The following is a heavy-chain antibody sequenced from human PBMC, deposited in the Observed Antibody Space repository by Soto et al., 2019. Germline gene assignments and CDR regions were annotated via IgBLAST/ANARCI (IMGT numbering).Heavy chain of an antibody. D-gene: IGHD2-15*01. V-gene: IGHV3-48*02. CDR1: GFTFSSYS. Sequence: PGGSLRLSCAAAGFTFSSYSMNWVRQAPGKGLEWVSYISSSSSTMYYADSVKGRFTISRDNAKNSLYLQMNSLRDEDTAVYYCAGWYCSGGSCYGVDYYYYGMDVWGQGTTVTVSS. CDR3: AGWYCSGGSCYGVDYYYYGMDV. J-gene: IGHJ6*02. CDR2: ISSSSSTM.